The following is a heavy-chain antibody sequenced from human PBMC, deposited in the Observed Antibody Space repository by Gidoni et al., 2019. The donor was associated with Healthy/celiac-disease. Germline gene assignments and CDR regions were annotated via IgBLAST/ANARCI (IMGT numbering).Heavy chain of an antibody. J-gene: IGHJ5*02. CDR3: AGGGRIAVAVPGWFDP. CDR1: GGSFSGYY. V-gene: IGHV4-34*01. D-gene: IGHD6-19*01. Sequence: QVQLQQWGAGLLKPSETLSLTCAVYGGSFSGYYWSWIRQPPGKGLEWIGEINHSGSTNYNPSLKSRVTISVDTSKNQFSLKLSSVTAADTAVYYCAGGGRIAVAVPGWFDPWGQGTLVTVSS. CDR2: INHSGST.